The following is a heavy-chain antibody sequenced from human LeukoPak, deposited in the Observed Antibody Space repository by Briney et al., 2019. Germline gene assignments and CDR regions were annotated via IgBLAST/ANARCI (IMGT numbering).Heavy chain of an antibody. Sequence: GGSLRLSCAASGFTFSGSAMHWVRQASGKGLEWVGRIRSKANSYATAYAASVKGRFTISRDDSKNTAYLQMNSLKTEDTAVYYCTRPGIDYYEFDIWGQGTMVTVSS. D-gene: IGHD3-22*01. V-gene: IGHV3-73*01. CDR2: IRSKANSYAT. CDR1: GFTFSGSA. J-gene: IGHJ3*02. CDR3: TRPGIDYYEFDI.